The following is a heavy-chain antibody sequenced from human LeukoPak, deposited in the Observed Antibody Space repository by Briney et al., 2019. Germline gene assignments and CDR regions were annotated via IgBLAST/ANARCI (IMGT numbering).Heavy chain of an antibody. CDR2: ISYDGSNK. Sequence: GGSLRLSCAASGFMFSSNWMSWVRQAPGKGLEWVAVISYDGSNKYYADSEKGRITISRDNSKNMLYLEMSSLRAEDTAVYYCARGSQWLDSWFDCWGQGTLVTVSS. V-gene: IGHV3-30-3*01. CDR3: ARGSQWLDSWFDC. CDR1: GFMFSSNW. J-gene: IGHJ4*02. D-gene: IGHD6-19*01.